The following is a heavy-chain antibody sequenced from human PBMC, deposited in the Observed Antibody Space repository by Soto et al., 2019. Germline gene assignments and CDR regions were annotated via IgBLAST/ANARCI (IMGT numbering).Heavy chain of an antibody. CDR2: MNPNSGNT. J-gene: IGHJ5*02. D-gene: IGHD2-15*01. V-gene: IGHV1-8*01. Sequence: ASVKVSCKASGYTFTSYDINWVRQATGQGLEWMGWMNPNSGNTGYAQKFQGRVTMTRNTSISTAYMELSSLRSEETAVYYCATFYCSGGSCYSVFDPWGQGTLVTVSS. CDR1: GYTFTSYD. CDR3: ATFYCSGGSCYSVFDP.